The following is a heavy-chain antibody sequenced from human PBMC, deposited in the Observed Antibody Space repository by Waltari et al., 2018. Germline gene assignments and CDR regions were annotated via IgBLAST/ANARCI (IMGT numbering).Heavy chain of an antibody. Sequence: QVQLQESGPGLVKPSETLSLTCTVPGVSIRSYYWRWIRHPPGRGLGWNGYIYYSGSTNYNPSLKSRVTISVDTSKNQFSLKLSSVTAADTAVYYCARVYSSSWSYAKYDAFDIWGQGTMVTVSS. CDR3: ARVYSSSWSYAKYDAFDI. CDR2: IYYSGST. V-gene: IGHV4-59*01. CDR1: GVSIRSYY. D-gene: IGHD6-13*01. J-gene: IGHJ3*02.